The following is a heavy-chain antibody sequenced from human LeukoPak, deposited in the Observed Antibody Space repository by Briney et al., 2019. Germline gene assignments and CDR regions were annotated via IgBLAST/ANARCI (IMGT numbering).Heavy chain of an antibody. CDR1: GASISSSSYF. D-gene: IGHD6-13*01. J-gene: IGHJ3*02. CDR2: VYYSGRT. CDR3: ARDSSSWYNAFDI. V-gene: IGHV4-39*07. Sequence: SETLSLTCTVSGASISSSSYFWGWIRQPPGKGLEYIGSVYYSGRTYYNPSLKSRVTISVDTSKNQFSLKLSSVTAADTAVYYCARDSSSWYNAFDIWGQGTMVTVSS.